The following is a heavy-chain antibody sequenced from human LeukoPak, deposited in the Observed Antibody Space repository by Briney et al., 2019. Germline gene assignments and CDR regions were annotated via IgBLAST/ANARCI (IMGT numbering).Heavy chain of an antibody. J-gene: IGHJ4*02. CDR2: IYYDGRT. V-gene: IGHV4-39*01. Sequence: SETLSLTCTVSGGSISNSDYYWGWLRQPPGKGLEWIGNIYYDGRTYSNASLKSRVTLSVDTSNNQFSLKLSSVTAADTAVYYCARYDGSGYYPYFDSWGQGSLVTVSS. CDR3: ARYDGSGYYPYFDS. D-gene: IGHD3-22*01. CDR1: GGSISNSDYY.